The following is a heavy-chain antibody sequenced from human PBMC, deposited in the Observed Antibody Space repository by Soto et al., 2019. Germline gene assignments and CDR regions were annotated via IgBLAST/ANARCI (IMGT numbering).Heavy chain of an antibody. D-gene: IGHD3-22*01. CDR2: ISSSSSSI. CDR3: ARKWGHGYYESSGYIDY. Sequence: GGSLRLSCAASGFTFSSYSMNWVRQAPGKGLEWVSSISSSSSSIYYADSVKGRFTISRDNAKNSLYLQMNSLRAEDTAVYYCARKWGHGYYESSGYIDYWGQGTLVTVSS. J-gene: IGHJ4*02. CDR1: GFTFSSYS. V-gene: IGHV3-21*01.